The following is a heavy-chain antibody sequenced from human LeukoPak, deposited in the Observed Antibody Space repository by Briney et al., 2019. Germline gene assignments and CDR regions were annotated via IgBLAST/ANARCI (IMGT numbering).Heavy chain of an antibody. Sequence: SETLSLTCTVSGGSISSYYWSWIRQPAGKGLEWIGRIYNSGSTTYNPSLKSRVTISVDTSKNQFSLKLSSVTAADTAVYYCARGGYYGSGNDFRFDPWGQGTLVTVSS. CDR1: GGSISSYY. D-gene: IGHD3-10*01. CDR2: IYNSGST. V-gene: IGHV4-4*07. CDR3: ARGGYYGSGNDFRFDP. J-gene: IGHJ5*02.